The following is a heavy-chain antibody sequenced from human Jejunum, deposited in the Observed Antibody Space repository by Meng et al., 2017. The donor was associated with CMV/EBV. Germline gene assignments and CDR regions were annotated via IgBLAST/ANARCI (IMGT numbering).Heavy chain of an antibody. CDR2: VFYREST. J-gene: IGHJ4*02. Sequence: LTCSVSGGSIGGDTYYWTWIRQHPGKGLEYIGNVFYRESTYYTPSLRGRVTISLDTSKSQFSLKLRPVTAADTAVYYCARWTGEAIDSWGQGTLVTVSS. V-gene: IGHV4-31*03. D-gene: IGHD3/OR15-3a*01. CDR3: ARWTGEAIDS. CDR1: GGSIGGDTYY.